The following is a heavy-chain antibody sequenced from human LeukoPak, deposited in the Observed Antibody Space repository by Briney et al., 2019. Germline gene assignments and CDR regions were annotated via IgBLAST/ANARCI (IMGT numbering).Heavy chain of an antibody. D-gene: IGHD3-22*01. Sequence: ASETLSLTCTVSGGFISSYYWSWIRQPAGKGLEWTGRLYTSGSTNYNPSLKSRVTISVDTSKNQFSLKLSSVTAADTAVYYCAREPGNYYDSSGYIRADWGQGTLVTVSS. J-gene: IGHJ4*02. CDR3: AREPGNYYDSSGYIRAD. CDR1: GGFISSYY. CDR2: LYTSGST. V-gene: IGHV4-4*07.